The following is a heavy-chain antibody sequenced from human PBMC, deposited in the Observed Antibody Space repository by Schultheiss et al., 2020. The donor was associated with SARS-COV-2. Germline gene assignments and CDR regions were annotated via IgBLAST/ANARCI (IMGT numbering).Heavy chain of an antibody. J-gene: IGHJ4*02. V-gene: IGHV3-23*01. D-gene: IGHD3-10*01. CDR1: GFTFSSYA. CDR3: ARATMVRGVRVSLDY. CDR2: ISGSGGST. Sequence: GESLKISCAASGFTFSSYAMSWVRQAPGKGLEWVSAISGSGGSTYYADSVKGRFTISRDNSKNTLYLQMNSLRAEDTAVYYCARATMVRGVRVSLDYWGQGTLVTVSS.